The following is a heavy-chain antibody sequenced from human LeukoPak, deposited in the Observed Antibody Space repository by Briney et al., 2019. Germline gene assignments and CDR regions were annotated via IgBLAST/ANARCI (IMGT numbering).Heavy chain of an antibody. CDR1: GGSISSYY. CDR2: IYTGGST. Sequence: SETLYLTCTVFGGSISSYYWSWIRQPAGKGLEWIGRIYTGGSTNYNPSLKSRVTMSVDTSKNQFSLKLSSVTAADTAVYYCARDIQTSFWGGNSAQGDAFDIWGQGTMVTVSS. D-gene: IGHD4-23*01. J-gene: IGHJ3*02. V-gene: IGHV4-4*07. CDR3: ARDIQTSFWGGNSAQGDAFDI.